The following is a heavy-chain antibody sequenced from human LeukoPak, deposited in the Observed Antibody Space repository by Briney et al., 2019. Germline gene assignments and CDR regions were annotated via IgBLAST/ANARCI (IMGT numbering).Heavy chain of an antibody. CDR3: ARGRWAYSSSWYFDY. CDR2: IYHSGHT. D-gene: IGHD6-13*01. V-gene: IGHV4-39*07. CDR1: GGSMSSSSYY. J-gene: IGHJ4*02. Sequence: SETLSLTCTVSGGSMSSSSYYWGWIRQPPGKGLEWIGSIYHSGHTDYNPSLKSRATISVDTSKNQFSLKLSSVTAADTAVYYCARGRWAYSSSWYFDYWGQGTLVTVSS.